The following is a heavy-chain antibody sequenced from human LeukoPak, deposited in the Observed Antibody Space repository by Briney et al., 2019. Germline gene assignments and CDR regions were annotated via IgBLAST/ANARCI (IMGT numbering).Heavy chain of an antibody. D-gene: IGHD5-18*01. Sequence: SETLSLTCTVSGGSTSSSSYYWGWIRQPPGKGLEWIGSIYYSGSTYYNPSLKSRVTISVDTSKNQFSLKLSSVTAADTAVYYCARLDTAMEVDYWGQGTLVTVSS. CDR3: ARLDTAMEVDY. CDR1: GGSTSSSSYY. J-gene: IGHJ4*02. V-gene: IGHV4-39*01. CDR2: IYYSGST.